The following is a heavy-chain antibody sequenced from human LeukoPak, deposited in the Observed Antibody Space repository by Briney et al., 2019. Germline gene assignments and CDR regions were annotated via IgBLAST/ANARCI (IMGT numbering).Heavy chain of an antibody. CDR3: ARVDSSAYAIFDC. Sequence: RASETLSLTCTVSGGSISSYYWSWIRQPAGKGLEWIGRIYTSGSTNYNPSLKSRVTMSVDTSKNQFSLKLTSLTAADTAVYYCARVDSSAYAIFDCWGQGTLVTVSS. CDR2: IYTSGST. CDR1: GGSISSYY. J-gene: IGHJ4*02. V-gene: IGHV4-4*07. D-gene: IGHD3-22*01.